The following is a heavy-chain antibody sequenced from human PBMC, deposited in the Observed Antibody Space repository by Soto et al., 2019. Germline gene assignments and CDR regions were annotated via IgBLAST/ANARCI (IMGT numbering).Heavy chain of an antibody. CDR3: ARDYYGSGIGGHWFDP. CDR1: GGSISSVGYY. CDR2: IYYSGST. V-gene: IGHV4-31*03. D-gene: IGHD3-10*01. J-gene: IGHJ5*02. Sequence: QVQLQESGPGLVKPSQTLSLTCTVSGGSISSVGYYWSWIRQHPGKGLEWIGYIYYSGSTYYNPSLKSRVTVSGDTSKNPFSPKLSPVTAADTAVYYCARDYYGSGIGGHWFDPWGQGTLVTVSS.